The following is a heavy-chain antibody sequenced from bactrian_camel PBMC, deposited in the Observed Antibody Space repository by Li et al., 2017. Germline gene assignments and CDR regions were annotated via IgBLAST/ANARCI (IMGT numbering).Heavy chain of an antibody. CDR2: NSKTGGT. Sequence: HVQLVESGGDSVQAGGSLRLSCAATDTNACMAWFRQAPGKGREAVAVNSKTGGTGYADSVNGRFTISRDNHANTLYLQMNSLKPEDTAIYYCAAAGGWACSSRHWSTFEYNGQGTQVTVS. V-gene: IGHV3S53*01. D-gene: IGHD6*01. J-gene: IGHJ4*01. CDR1: DTNAC.